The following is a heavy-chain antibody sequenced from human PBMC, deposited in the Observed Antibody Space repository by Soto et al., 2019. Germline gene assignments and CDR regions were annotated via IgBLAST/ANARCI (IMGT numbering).Heavy chain of an antibody. D-gene: IGHD6-19*01. CDR3: AIRLAVAAKWGDYYHYGMAV. CDR2: IIPIFGTA. Sequence: SVKVSFKASGGTFSSYAISWVRQAPGQGLEWMGGIIPIFGTANYAQKFQGRVTITADESTSTAYMELSSLRSEDTAVYYCAIRLAVAAKWGDYYHYGMAVWGQGTTVPVSS. J-gene: IGHJ6*02. CDR1: GGTFSSYA. V-gene: IGHV1-69*13.